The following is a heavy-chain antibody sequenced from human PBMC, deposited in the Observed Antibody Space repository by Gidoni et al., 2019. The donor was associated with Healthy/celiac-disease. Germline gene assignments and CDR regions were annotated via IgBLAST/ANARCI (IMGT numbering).Heavy chain of an antibody. CDR3: AKLHEYQLKKGAFDI. CDR2: IAYDGSNK. V-gene: IGHV3-30*18. CDR1: GFTFSSYG. D-gene: IGHD2-2*01. Sequence: QVQLVESGGGVVQPGRSLRLSCAASGFTFSSYGMHWVRQAPGKGLEWVAVIAYDGSNKYYADSVKGRFTISRDNSKNTLYLQMNSLRAEDTAVYYCAKLHEYQLKKGAFDIWGQGTMVTVSS. J-gene: IGHJ3*02.